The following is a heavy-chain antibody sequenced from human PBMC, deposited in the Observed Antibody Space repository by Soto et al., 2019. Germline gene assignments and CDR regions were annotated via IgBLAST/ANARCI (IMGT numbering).Heavy chain of an antibody. J-gene: IGHJ6*02. Sequence: ASVKVSSKASGYTFTNTGISWVRQAPGQVLEWMGIINPSGGSTSYAQKFQGRVTMTRDTSTSTVYMELSSLRSEDTAVYYCATRRSYYYYYGMDVWGQGTTVTVSS. CDR3: ATRRSYYYYYGMDV. CDR1: GYTFTNTG. D-gene: IGHD1-26*01. V-gene: IGHV1-46*01. CDR2: INPSGGST.